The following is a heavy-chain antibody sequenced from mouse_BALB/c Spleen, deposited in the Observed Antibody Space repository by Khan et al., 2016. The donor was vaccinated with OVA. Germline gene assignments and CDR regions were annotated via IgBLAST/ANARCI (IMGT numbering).Heavy chain of an antibody. CDR3: GRNAYFGNYFDY. J-gene: IGHJ2*01. D-gene: IGHD1-1*02. Sequence: QVQLKQSGAELVKPGASVKLSCKASGYTFTNYWVHWVKQRPGQGLEWIGEIYPGDGRSTYNEKFKTKATLTVDRSSSTAYMQLSSLTSEDSSVNYCGRNAYFGNYFDYWGQGTTLTVAS. CDR1: GYTFTNYW. V-gene: IGHV1S81*02. CDR2: IYPGDGRS.